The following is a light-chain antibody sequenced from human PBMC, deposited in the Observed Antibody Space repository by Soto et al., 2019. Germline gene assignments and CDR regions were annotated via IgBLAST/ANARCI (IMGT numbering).Light chain of an antibody. CDR3: QQSYSTPSIT. Sequence: DIQMTQSPSSLSASVGDRVTITCLASQSISSYLNWYQQKPGKAPKLLIYAASSLQSGVPSRFSGSESGTDFTLTISSLQPEDFATYYCQQSYSTPSITFGQGTRLEIK. CDR2: AAS. CDR1: QSISSY. J-gene: IGKJ5*01. V-gene: IGKV1-39*01.